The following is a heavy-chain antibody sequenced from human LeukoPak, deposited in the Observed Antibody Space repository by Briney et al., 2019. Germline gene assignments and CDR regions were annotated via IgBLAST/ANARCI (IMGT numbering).Heavy chain of an antibody. CDR1: GFTFSSYP. Sequence: GGSLRLSCAASGFTFSSYPMSWVRQAPGKGLDWVSAISGSGGSAYYADSVKGRFTISKDDAKKLLFLQMDSLRAEDTAVYYCARKYCSGGVCSDFDFWGQGTLVTVSS. J-gene: IGHJ4*02. V-gene: IGHV3-23*01. CDR3: ARKYCSGGVCSDFDF. CDR2: ISGSGGSA. D-gene: IGHD2-15*01.